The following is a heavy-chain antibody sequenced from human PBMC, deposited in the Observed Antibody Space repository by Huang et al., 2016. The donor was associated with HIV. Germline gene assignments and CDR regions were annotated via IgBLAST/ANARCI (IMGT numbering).Heavy chain of an antibody. J-gene: IGHJ6*03. CDR1: GFIFASYG. CDR3: AKDSPTDDYFYMDA. CDR2: IRYDGNKK. Sequence: QVQLVESGGGVVQPGGSRRLSCTASGFIFASYGMHWVRQAPGKGLEWVACIRYDGNKKLYANSVKGRFTISRYDAKNTVYLQMNSLKGEDTAVYYCAKDSPTDDYFYMDAWGKGATVSVYS. D-gene: IGHD3-3*01. V-gene: IGHV3-30*02.